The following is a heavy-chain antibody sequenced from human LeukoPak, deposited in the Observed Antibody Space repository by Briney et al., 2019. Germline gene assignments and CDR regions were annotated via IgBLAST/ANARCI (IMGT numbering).Heavy chain of an antibody. J-gene: IGHJ3*02. V-gene: IGHV3-21*04. Sequence: PGESLRLSCAASGFAFNTYSMNWVRQAPGKGLEWVSFIFSSSTYIYYTDSVKGRFTISRDNARNSLYLQMNSLRAEDTAVYYCAKDLWGGSYVGGDAFDIWGQGTMVTVSS. D-gene: IGHD1-26*01. CDR2: IFSSSTYI. CDR3: AKDLWGGSYVGGDAFDI. CDR1: GFAFNTYS.